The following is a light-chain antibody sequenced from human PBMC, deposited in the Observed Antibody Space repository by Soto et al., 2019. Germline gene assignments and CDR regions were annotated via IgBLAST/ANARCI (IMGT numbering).Light chain of an antibody. V-gene: IGKV1-39*01. J-gene: IGKJ1*01. CDR2: AAS. CDR3: QHSYSPPQT. CDR1: QSISSY. Sequence: DIQMTQSPSSRSSSVGYIVTITCRSSQSISSYLNWYQQKPGKAPKLLIYAASSLQSGVPSRFTGSGSATDFTLTISSLQPEDFETYYCQHSYSPPQTFGQGTKVDIK.